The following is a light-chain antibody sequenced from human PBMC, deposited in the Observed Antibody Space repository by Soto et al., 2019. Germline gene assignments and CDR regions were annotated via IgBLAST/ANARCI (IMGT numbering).Light chain of an antibody. V-gene: IGKV1-33*01. Sequence: DIQLTQSPSSLSASVGDRVTIKCQASQDIRRDLHWYLQKPGKAPRVLIYEASNLETGVPSRFRGSGSETDFTFTIGSLQPEDTGKYSCQQYDKVPYTFGQGTNLRLK. J-gene: IGKJ2*01. CDR3: QQYDKVPYT. CDR1: QDIRRD. CDR2: EAS.